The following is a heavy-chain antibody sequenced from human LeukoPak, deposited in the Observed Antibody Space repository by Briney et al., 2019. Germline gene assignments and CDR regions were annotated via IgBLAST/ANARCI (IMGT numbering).Heavy chain of an antibody. Sequence: ASVKVSCKASGYTFTGYYMHWVRQAPGQGLEWMGWINPNSGGTNYAQKLQGRVTMTRDTSISTAYMELSRLRSDDTAVYYCAKTGYCSGGSCYSHVEDAFDVWGKGTMVTVSS. CDR3: AKTGYCSGGSCYSHVEDAFDV. CDR2: INPNSGGT. D-gene: IGHD2-15*01. J-gene: IGHJ3*01. CDR1: GYTFTGYY. V-gene: IGHV1-2*02.